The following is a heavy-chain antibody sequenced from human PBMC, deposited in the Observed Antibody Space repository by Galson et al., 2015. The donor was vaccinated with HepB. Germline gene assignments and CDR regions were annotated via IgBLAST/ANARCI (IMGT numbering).Heavy chain of an antibody. CDR2: MNPNSGNT. CDR3: ARAYYDSSGHYYYYMDV. J-gene: IGHJ6*03. D-gene: IGHD3-22*01. V-gene: IGHV1-8*02. CDR1: GGTFSSYA. Sequence: SVKVSCKASGGTFSSYAISWVRQAPGQGLEWMGWMNPNSGNTGYAQKFQGRVTMTRNTSISTAYMELSSLRSEDTAVYYCARAYYDSSGHYYYYMDVWGKGTTVTVSS.